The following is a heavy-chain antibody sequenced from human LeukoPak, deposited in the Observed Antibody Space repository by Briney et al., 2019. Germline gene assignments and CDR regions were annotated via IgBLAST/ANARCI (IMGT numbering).Heavy chain of an antibody. V-gene: IGHV4-34*01. Sequence: SETLSLTCAVYGGPFSGYYWSWLRPPPGKGLEWMGEINHSGSNNYNPSRERRVTISVDTSKNQFSLKLSSVTAADTAVYYCARGGNWGSYWVDPWGQGTLVTVSS. CDR1: GGPFSGYY. CDR2: INHSGSN. J-gene: IGHJ5*02. CDR3: ARGGNWGSYWVDP. D-gene: IGHD7-27*01.